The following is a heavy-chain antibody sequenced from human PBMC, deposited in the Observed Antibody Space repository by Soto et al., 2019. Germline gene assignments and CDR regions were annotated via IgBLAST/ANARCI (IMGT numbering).Heavy chain of an antibody. CDR2: IYYSGST. D-gene: IGHD3-10*01. V-gene: IGHV4-31*03. CDR3: ARSPDYGSGSYYFDY. CDR1: GGSISSGGYY. Sequence: QVQLQESGPGLVKPSQTLSLTCTVSGGSISSGGYYWSWIRQHPGKGLEWIGYIYYSGSTYYNPSLKSRVTISGDTSKNQFSLKLSSVTAADTAVYYCARSPDYGSGSYYFDYWGQGTLVTVSS. J-gene: IGHJ4*02.